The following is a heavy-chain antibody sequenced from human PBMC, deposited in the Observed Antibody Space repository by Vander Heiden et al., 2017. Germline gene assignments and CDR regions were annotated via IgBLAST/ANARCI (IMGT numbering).Heavy chain of an antibody. CDR2: IYYSGST. CDR3: ARDSRNYYDSSGDGSYYYYGMDV. CDR1: GGSISSGGYY. D-gene: IGHD3-22*01. Sequence: QVQLQESGPGLVKPSQTLSLTCTVSGGSISSGGYYWSWIRQHPGKGLEWIGYIYYSGSTYYNPSLKSRVTISVDTSKNQFSLKLSSVTAADTAVYYCARDSRNYYDSSGDGSYYYYGMDVWGQGTTVTVSS. V-gene: IGHV4-31*03. J-gene: IGHJ6*02.